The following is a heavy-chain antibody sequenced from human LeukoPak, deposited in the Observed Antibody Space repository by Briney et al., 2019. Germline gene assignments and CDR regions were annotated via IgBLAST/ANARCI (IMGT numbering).Heavy chain of an antibody. CDR2: IFYSGST. CDR3: AREKGAYDSSGYYSYYYYYYMDV. Sequence: SETLSLTCTVSGGSISTSNYYWGWIRQPPGKGLEWIGNIFYSGSTYYSPSLRSRVTISLDTSKNQFSLKLSSVTAADTAVYYCAREKGAYDSSGYYSYYYYYYMDVWGKGTTVTISS. V-gene: IGHV4-39*07. CDR1: GGSISTSNYY. J-gene: IGHJ6*03. D-gene: IGHD3-22*01.